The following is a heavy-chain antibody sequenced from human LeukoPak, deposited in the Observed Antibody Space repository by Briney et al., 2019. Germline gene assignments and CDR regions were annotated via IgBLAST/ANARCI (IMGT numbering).Heavy chain of an antibody. Sequence: GGSLRLSCAASGFTFSSYGMHWVRQAPGKGLEWVAVIWYDGSNKYYADSVKGRFTISRDNSKNTLYLQMNSLRAEDTAVYYCARDGKLERLGYYYGMDVWGQGTTVTVSS. CDR2: IWYDGSNK. J-gene: IGHJ6*02. D-gene: IGHD1-1*01. CDR3: ARDGKLERLGYYYGMDV. V-gene: IGHV3-33*01. CDR1: GFTFSSYG.